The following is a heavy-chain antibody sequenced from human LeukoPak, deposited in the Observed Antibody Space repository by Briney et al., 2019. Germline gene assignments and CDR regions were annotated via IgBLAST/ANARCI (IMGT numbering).Heavy chain of an antibody. V-gene: IGHV1-18*01. D-gene: IGHD5-12*01. CDR2: ISAYNGNT. Sequence: GASVKVSCKASGYTFTSYGISWVRQAPGQGLEWMGWISAYNGNTNYAQKLQGRVTMTTDTSASTAYMELRSLRSDDTAVYYCARDSYSGYDLGSDYWGQGTLVTVSS. J-gene: IGHJ4*02. CDR3: ARDSYSGYDLGSDY. CDR1: GYTFTSYG.